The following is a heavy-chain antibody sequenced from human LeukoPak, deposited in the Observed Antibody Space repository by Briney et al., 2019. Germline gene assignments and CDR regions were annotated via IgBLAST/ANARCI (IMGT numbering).Heavy chain of an antibody. Sequence: SETLSLTCTVSGDSINSSSYYWGWIRQPPGKGLEWIGSIYYRGTTYYNPSLKSRVTISVDTSKNQFSLKLSSVTAADTAVYYCGRVLPDYGGYFDYWGQGTLVTVSS. CDR3: GRVLPDYGGYFDY. J-gene: IGHJ4*02. D-gene: IGHD4-17*01. CDR1: GDSINSSSYY. V-gene: IGHV4-39*07. CDR2: IYYRGTT.